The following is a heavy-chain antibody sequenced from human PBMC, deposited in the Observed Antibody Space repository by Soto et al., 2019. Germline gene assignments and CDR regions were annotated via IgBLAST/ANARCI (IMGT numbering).Heavy chain of an antibody. CDR2: INSDGSST. D-gene: IGHD2-2*01. CDR1: GGIFSDYG. CDR3: VRGSSTSY. V-gene: IGHV3-74*01. Sequence: SLRLSCAVSGGIFSDYGMHWVRQAPGKGLVWVSRINSDGSSTSYADSVKGRFTISRDNAKNTLYLQMNSLRAEDTAVYYCVRGSSTSYWGQGTLVTVSS. J-gene: IGHJ4*02.